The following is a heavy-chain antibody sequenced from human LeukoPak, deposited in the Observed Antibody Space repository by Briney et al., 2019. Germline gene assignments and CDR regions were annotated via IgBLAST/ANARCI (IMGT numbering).Heavy chain of an antibody. D-gene: IGHD3-22*01. CDR3: ARDRAELYYYDSSGLSNAFDI. V-gene: IGHV1-18*01. CDR1: GYTFTSYG. Sequence: ASVKVSCKASGYTFTSYGISWVRQAPGQGLEWMGWISAYNGNTNYAQKLQGRVTMPTDTSTSTAYMELRSLRSDATALYYCARDRAELYYYDSSGLSNAFDIWGQGTMVTVSS. J-gene: IGHJ3*02. CDR2: ISAYNGNT.